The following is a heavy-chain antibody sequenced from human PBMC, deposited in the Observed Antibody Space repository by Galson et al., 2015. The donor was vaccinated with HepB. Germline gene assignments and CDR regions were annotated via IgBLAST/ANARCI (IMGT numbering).Heavy chain of an antibody. Sequence: SLRLSCAASRFRFSDYGMHWVRQAPGKGLEWVAFIWYGGSNKYYADSVKGRFTISRDNSQRTLHLQMNSLRAEDTAVYYCARSVYQLPPPVRFGMDVWGQGTTVTVSS. J-gene: IGHJ6*02. V-gene: IGHV3-33*01. CDR3: ARSVYQLPPPVRFGMDV. D-gene: IGHD2-2*01. CDR2: IWYGGSNK. CDR1: RFRFSDYG.